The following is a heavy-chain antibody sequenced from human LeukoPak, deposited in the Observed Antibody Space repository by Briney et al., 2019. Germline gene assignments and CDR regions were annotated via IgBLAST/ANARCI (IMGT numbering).Heavy chain of an antibody. Sequence: RASVKVSCKASGYTFTGYYMHWVRQAPGQGLEWMGWINPNSGGTNYAQKFQGRVTMTRDTSISTAYMELSRLRSDDTAVYYCPSASNYYDSSGSLGYWGQGTLVTVSS. CDR3: PSASNYYDSSGSLGY. CDR2: INPNSGGT. J-gene: IGHJ4*02. CDR1: GYTFTGYY. V-gene: IGHV1-2*02. D-gene: IGHD3-22*01.